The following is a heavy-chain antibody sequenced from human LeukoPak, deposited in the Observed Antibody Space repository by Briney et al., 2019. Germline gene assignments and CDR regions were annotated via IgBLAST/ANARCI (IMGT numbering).Heavy chain of an antibody. V-gene: IGHV3-9*01. CDR3: AKCDNYDILTGHFDY. CDR2: ISWNSGSI. CDR1: GFTFDDYA. J-gene: IGHJ4*02. Sequence: GRSLRLSCAAFGFTFDDYAMHWVRQAPGKGLEWVSGISWNSGSIGYADSVKGRFTISRDNAKNSLYLQMNSLRAEDTALYYCAKCDNYDILTGHFDYWGQGTLVTVSS. D-gene: IGHD3-9*01.